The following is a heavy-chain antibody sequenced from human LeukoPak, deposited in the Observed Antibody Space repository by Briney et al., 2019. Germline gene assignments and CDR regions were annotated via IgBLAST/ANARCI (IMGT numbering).Heavy chain of an antibody. CDR1: GGSISRSSYY. CDR2: IYYSGST. Sequence: PSETLSLTCTVSGGSISRSSYYWGWIRQPPGKGLEWIGSIYYSGSTYYNPSLKSRVTISVDTSKNQFSLKLSSVTAADTAVYYCARVDSSNWYEYRGYFDYWGQGTLVTVSS. CDR3: ARVDSSNWYEYRGYFDY. V-gene: IGHV4-39*07. D-gene: IGHD6-13*01. J-gene: IGHJ4*02.